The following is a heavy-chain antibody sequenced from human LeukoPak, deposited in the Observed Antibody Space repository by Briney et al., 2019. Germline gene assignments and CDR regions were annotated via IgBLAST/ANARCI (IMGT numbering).Heavy chain of an antibody. D-gene: IGHD2-21*02. CDR3: AKDRGDYRVRYFFDY. V-gene: IGHV3-30*18. CDR2: ISYDGNNK. Sequence: GGSLRLSCAASGFTFSSRGMHWVRQAPGKGLEWVAIISYDGNNKYYADSVKGRFTISRDNSKNTLYLQMNSLRAEDTAVYYCAKDRGDYRVRYFFDYWGQGTLVTVSS. J-gene: IGHJ4*02. CDR1: GFTFSSRG.